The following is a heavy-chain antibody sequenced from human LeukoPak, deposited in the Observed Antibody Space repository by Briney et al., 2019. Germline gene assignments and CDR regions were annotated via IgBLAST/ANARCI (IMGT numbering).Heavy chain of an antibody. D-gene: IGHD6-19*01. CDR3: ANMGSSGWYFIDY. CDR2: ISYDGSNK. J-gene: IGHJ4*02. CDR1: GFTFSSYG. V-gene: IGHV3-30*18. Sequence: TGGSLRLSCAASGFTFSSYGMHWVRQAPGRGLEWVAVISYDGSNKYYADSVKGRFTISRDNSKNTLYLQMNSLRAEDTAVYYCANMGSSGWYFIDYWGQGNLVTGSS.